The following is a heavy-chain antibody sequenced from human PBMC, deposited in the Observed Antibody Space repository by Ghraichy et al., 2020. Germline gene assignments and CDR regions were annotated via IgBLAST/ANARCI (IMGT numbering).Heavy chain of an antibody. V-gene: IGHV3-7*04. J-gene: IGHJ4*02. CDR2: IKHDGSER. CDR3: GRGGYIYGSNPVDY. Sequence: GGSLRLSCAASGFTFNTYYMTWVRQAPGKGLEWVANIKHDGSERYYVDSVKGRFTISRDNAKDSVYLQMSSLRAEDTAVYFCGRGGYIYGSNPVDYWGQGTQVTVSS. CDR1: GFTFNTYY. D-gene: IGHD5-18*01.